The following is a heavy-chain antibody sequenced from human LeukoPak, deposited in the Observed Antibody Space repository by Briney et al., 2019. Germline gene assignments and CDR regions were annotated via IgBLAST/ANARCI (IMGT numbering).Heavy chain of an antibody. CDR3: ARSGSSGYYYYYMDV. CDR1: GGSISSYY. D-gene: IGHD3-22*01. CDR2: IYYSGST. J-gene: IGHJ6*03. V-gene: IGHV4-59*01. Sequence: SETLSLTCTVSGGSISSYYWSWIRQPPGKGLEWIGYIYYSGSTNYNPSLKSRVTISVDTSKNQFSLKLSSVTAADTAVYYCARSGSSGYYYYYMDVWGKGTTVTVSS.